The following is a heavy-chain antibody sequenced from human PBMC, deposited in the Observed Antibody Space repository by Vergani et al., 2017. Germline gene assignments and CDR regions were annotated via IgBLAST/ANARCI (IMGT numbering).Heavy chain of an antibody. J-gene: IGHJ4*02. Sequence: QVQLQESGPGLVKPSETLSLTCTVSGGSISSYYWSWIRQSPGKGLEWIGYIYNSGSTNYNPSLKSRVTISVDTSKNQFSLKLSSVTAADTAVYYCAGVYCSSTSCPAGYWGQGTLVTVSS. CDR1: GGSISSYY. D-gene: IGHD2-2*01. CDR2: IYNSGST. V-gene: IGHV4-59*01. CDR3: AGVYCSSTSCPAGY.